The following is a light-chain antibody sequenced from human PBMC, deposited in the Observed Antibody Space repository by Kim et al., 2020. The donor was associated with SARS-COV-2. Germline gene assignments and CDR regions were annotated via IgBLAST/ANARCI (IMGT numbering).Light chain of an antibody. Sequence: WAPGESGTLSCRASESINSRYLAWYQQKPGQAPRLLIYAASSRATGISDRFSGSGSGTDFTLTISRLEPEDIAVYYCQQYGTSLYTFGQGTKLEI. CDR3: QQYGTSLYT. J-gene: IGKJ2*01. V-gene: IGKV3-20*01. CDR2: AAS. CDR1: ESINSRY.